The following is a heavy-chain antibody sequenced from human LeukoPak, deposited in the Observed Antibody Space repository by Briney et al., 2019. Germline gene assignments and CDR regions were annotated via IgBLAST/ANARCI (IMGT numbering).Heavy chain of an antibody. J-gene: IGHJ4*02. CDR3: VRRDIMIARGDFDY. V-gene: IGHV4-34*01. CDR1: GGSFSGYY. Sequence: SETLSLTCAVYGGSFSGYYWSWIRQPPGKGLEWIGEINHSGSTNYNPSLKSRVTMSVDTSKNQFSLKLSSVTAADTAVYYCVRRDIMIARGDFDYWGQGTLVTVSS. D-gene: IGHD3-16*01. CDR2: INHSGST.